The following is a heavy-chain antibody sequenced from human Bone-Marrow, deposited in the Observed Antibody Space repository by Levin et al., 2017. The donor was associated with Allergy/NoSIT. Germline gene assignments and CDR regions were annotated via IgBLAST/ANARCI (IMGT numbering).Heavy chain of an antibody. Sequence: NASETLSLTCTVSGGSISSYYWSWIRQSPGKGLEWIGNIYNSGSTTYNPSLKSRVAMSIDLSKNQFSLELTSVTAADTAVYYCARHPRRRNQLLYGIVFYNSGLDVWGQGTTVTVS. V-gene: IGHV4-59*08. CDR1: GGSISSYY. CDR2: IYNSGST. D-gene: IGHD2-2*01. J-gene: IGHJ6*02. CDR3: ARHPRRRNQLLYGIVFYNSGLDV.